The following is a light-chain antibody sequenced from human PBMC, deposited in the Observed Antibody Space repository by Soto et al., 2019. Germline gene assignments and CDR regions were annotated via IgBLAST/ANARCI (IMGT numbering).Light chain of an antibody. CDR1: QSVRKN. CDR2: GAS. J-gene: IGKJ3*01. CDR3: QQYGSSPF. V-gene: IGKV3-20*01. Sequence: EIVMTQSPATLLLSTGETATLSCRASQSVRKNLAWYKHKPGQAPRLLIYGASSRATGIPDRFSGSGSGTDFTLTISRLEPEDFAVDYCQQYGSSPFFGPGTKVDIK.